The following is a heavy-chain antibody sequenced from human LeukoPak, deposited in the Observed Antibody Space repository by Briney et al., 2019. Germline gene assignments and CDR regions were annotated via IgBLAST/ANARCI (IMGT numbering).Heavy chain of an antibody. Sequence: GRSLRLSCAASGFTFSTYAMHWVRQAPGKGLEWVAVISSDGSTKYYADSVKGRFTISRDNSKNTLHLQMNSLRPEDTAVYMAATLIDYWGQGTLVTVSS. D-gene: IGHD2-15*01. CDR2: ISSDGSTK. CDR1: GFTFSTYA. CDR3: ATLIDY. V-gene: IGHV3-30-3*01. J-gene: IGHJ4*02.